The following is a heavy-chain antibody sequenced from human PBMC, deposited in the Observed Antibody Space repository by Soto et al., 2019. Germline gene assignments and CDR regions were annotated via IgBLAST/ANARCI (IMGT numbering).Heavy chain of an antibody. Sequence: LQPLSLARASCSGSVCSYDGAGTRQPPGKGLEWIGYIYYSGSTNYNPSLKSRVTISVDTSKNQFSLKLSSVTAADTAVYYCARDSTYYYDSSGYYYYYYGMDVWGQGTTVTVSS. CDR2: IYYSGST. D-gene: IGHD3-22*01. J-gene: IGHJ6*02. CDR1: SGSVCSYD. CDR3: ARDSTYYYDSSGYYYYYYGMDV. V-gene: IGHV4-59*02.